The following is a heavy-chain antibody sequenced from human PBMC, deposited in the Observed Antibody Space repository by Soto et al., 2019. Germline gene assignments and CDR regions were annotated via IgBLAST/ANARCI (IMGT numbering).Heavy chain of an antibody. CDR3: ARCFFYCSGCSCYSDAFDI. CDR1: GGSISSYY. D-gene: IGHD2-15*01. Sequence: TLSLTCTVSGGSISSYYWSWIRQLPGKGLERIGYIYYSGSTNYNPSLKSRVTISVDTSKNQFSLKLSSVTAADTAVYYCARCFFYCSGCSCYSDAFDISAQGTMVIVSS. J-gene: IGHJ3*02. V-gene: IGHV4-59*01. CDR2: IYYSGST.